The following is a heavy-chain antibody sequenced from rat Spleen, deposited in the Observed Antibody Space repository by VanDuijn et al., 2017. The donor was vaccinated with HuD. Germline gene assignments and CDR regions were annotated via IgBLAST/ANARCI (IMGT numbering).Heavy chain of an antibody. D-gene: IGHD4-3*01. Sequence: EVQLVESDGGLVQPGRSQKLSCAASGFTFSDYAMAWVRQSPKKGLEWVATIIYDGSSSYYRDSVKGRFTISRDNAESTLYLQMDSLRSEDTATYYCTTEFGVRVMDAWGQGASVTVSS. V-gene: IGHV5-17*01. CDR2: IIYDGSSS. J-gene: IGHJ4*01. CDR1: GFTFSDYA. CDR3: TTEFGVRVMDA.